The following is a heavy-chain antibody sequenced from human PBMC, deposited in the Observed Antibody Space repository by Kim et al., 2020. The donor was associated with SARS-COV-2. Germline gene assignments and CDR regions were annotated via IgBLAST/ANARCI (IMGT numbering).Heavy chain of an antibody. CDR2: ISGSGGST. CDR1: GFTFSSYA. J-gene: IGHJ4*02. Sequence: GGSLRLSCAASGFTFSSYAMSWVRQAPGKGLEWVSAISGSGGSTYYADSVKGRFTISRDNSKNTLYLQMNSLRAEDTAVYYCAKSPVLLWFGEEFDYWGQGTLVTVSS. V-gene: IGHV3-23*01. CDR3: AKSPVLLWFGEEFDY. D-gene: IGHD3-10*01.